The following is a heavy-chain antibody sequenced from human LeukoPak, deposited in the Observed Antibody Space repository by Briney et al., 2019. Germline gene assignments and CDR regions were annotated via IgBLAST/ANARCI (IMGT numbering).Heavy chain of an antibody. J-gene: IGHJ5*02. V-gene: IGHV1-69*13. CDR3: ARGHRAAAGTRWFDP. Sequence: SVKVSCKASGGTFSSYAISWVRQAPGQGLEWMGGIIPIFGTANYAQKFQGRVTITADESTSTAYMELSSLRSEDTAVYYCARGHRAAAGTRWFDPWGQGTLVTVSS. D-gene: IGHD6-13*01. CDR2: IIPIFGTA. CDR1: GGTFSSYA.